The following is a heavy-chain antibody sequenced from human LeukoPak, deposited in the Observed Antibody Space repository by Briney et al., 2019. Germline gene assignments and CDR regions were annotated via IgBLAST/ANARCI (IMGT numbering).Heavy chain of an antibody. CDR1: GGSISSYY. J-gene: IGHJ4*02. V-gene: IGHV4-34*01. CDR3: ARHRRGARAPFDY. CDR2: INHSGST. Sequence: TSETLSLTCTVSGGSISSYYWSWIRQPPGRGLEWIGEINHSGSTNYNPSLKSRVTISVDTSKNQFSLKLSSVTAADTAVYYCARHRRGARAPFDYWGQGTLVTVSS.